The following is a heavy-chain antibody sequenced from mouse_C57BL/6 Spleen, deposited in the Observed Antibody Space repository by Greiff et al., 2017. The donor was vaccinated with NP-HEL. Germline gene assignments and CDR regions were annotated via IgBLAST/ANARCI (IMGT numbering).Heavy chain of an antibody. Sequence: QVQLKQPGAELVKPGASVKLSCKASGYTFTSYWMHWVKQRPGRGLEWIGRIDPNSGGTKYNEKFKSKATLTVDKPSSTAYMQLSSLTSEDSAVYYCARSGNYGSSYSYYFDYWGQGTTLTVSS. J-gene: IGHJ2*01. CDR1: GYTFTSYW. V-gene: IGHV1-72*01. D-gene: IGHD1-1*01. CDR3: ARSGNYGSSYSYYFDY. CDR2: IDPNSGGT.